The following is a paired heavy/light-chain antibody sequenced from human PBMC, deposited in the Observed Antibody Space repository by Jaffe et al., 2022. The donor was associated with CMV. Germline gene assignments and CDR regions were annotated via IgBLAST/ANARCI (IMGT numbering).Light chain of an antibody. CDR3: LQHDNFPFT. CDR2: EAT. Sequence: ETTLTQSPAFMSATPGDKVNISCKASQDIDDDMNWYQQKPGEAAIFIIQEATTLVPGIPPRFSGSGYGTDFTLTINNIESEDAAYYFCLQHDNFPFTFGGGTKVEIK. V-gene: IGKV5-2*01. CDR1: QDIDDD. J-gene: IGKJ4*01.
Heavy chain of an antibody. Sequence: QVQLVESGGGVVQPGRSLRLSCAASGFTFSSYGMHWVRQAPGKGLEWVAVISYDGSNKYYADSVKGRFTISRDNSKNTLYLQMNSLRAEDTAVYYCAKDGSPSQWWNPGDYYGMDVWGQGTTVTVSS. D-gene: IGHD2-8*01. V-gene: IGHV3-30*18. CDR2: ISYDGSNK. J-gene: IGHJ6*02. CDR3: AKDGSPSQWWNPGDYYGMDV. CDR1: GFTFSSYG.